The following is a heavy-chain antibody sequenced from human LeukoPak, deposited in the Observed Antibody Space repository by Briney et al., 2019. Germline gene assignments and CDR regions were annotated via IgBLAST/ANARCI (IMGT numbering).Heavy chain of an antibody. Sequence: PSETLSLTCTVSGGSISSYYWSWIRQPPGKGLEWIGYIYYSGSTNYNPSLRSRVTISVDTSKNQFSLKLSSVTAADTAVYYCARWQGGLTSSYFDYWGQGTLVTVSS. CDR1: GGSISSYY. J-gene: IGHJ4*02. CDR2: IYYSGST. V-gene: IGHV4-59*01. D-gene: IGHD6-13*01. CDR3: ARWQGGLTSSYFDY.